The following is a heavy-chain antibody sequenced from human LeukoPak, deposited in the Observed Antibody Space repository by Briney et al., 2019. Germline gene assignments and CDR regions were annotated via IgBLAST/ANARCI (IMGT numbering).Heavy chain of an antibody. CDR2: IDSSGSSI. J-gene: IGHJ4*02. V-gene: IGHV3-48*03. CDR1: GFTFSSYE. D-gene: IGHD3-10*01. Sequence: GGSLRLSCAASGFTFSSYEMNWVRQAPGKGLEWVSYIDSSGSSINYADSVKGRFTVSRDNAKNSLYLQLNSLRAEATAVYYCARDLSLVRGVLPFDYWGQGTLVTVSS. CDR3: ARDLSLVRGVLPFDY.